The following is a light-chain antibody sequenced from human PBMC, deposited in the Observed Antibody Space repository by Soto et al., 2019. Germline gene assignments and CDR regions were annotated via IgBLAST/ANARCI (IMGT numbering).Light chain of an antibody. V-gene: IGKV1-39*01. CDR2: AAS. CDR3: QQRSNWPPT. CDR1: QSISVY. Sequence: DIQMTQSPSSLSVSIGDTITITCRSSQSISVYLNWYQKKPGTPPKLLIYAASNLQSGVPSRFIGRGSGTDFTLTISSLQPEDFASYYCQQRSNWPPTFGQGTKVEIK. J-gene: IGKJ1*01.